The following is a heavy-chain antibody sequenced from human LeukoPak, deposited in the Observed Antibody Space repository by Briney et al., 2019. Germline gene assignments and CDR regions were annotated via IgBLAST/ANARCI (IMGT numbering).Heavy chain of an antibody. D-gene: IGHD1-26*01. CDR2: ISPYNGRT. CDR3: ARGGSGSYDH. CDR1: GYNFMRYA. V-gene: IGHV1-18*01. J-gene: IGHJ5*02. Sequence: GASVKVSCKASGYNFMRYAITWVRQAPRQGLEWMGWISPYNGRTNNAQKFQGRVNMTTDTATSTAYMEVRSLRSDDTTVYYCARGGSGSYDHWGQGTLVTVSS.